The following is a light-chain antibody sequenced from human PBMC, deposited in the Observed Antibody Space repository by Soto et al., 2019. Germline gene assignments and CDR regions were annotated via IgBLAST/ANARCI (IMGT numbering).Light chain of an antibody. CDR2: SNN. J-gene: IGLJ1*01. Sequence: QSVLTQPPSASGTPGQRVTISCSESSSNIGSNTVNWYQQLPGTAPKLLIYSNNQRPSGVPDRFSGSKSGTSASLAISGLQSEDEADYYCAAWDDSLMGVFGTGTKVTVL. CDR1: SSNIGSNT. V-gene: IGLV1-44*01. CDR3: AAWDDSLMGV.